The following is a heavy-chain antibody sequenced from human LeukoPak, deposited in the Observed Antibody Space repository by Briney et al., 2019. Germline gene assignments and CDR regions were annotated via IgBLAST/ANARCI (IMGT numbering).Heavy chain of an antibody. Sequence: GGSLRLSCAVSGFTFSSRGMQWVRQAPGKGLEWVAFISFDETNQYYADSVKGRFTISRDNSHNTLYLQMNSLRDEDTAVYYCARDSDEFFSNWLFPDYWGQGSLVIVSS. V-gene: IGHV3-30*03. CDR1: GFTFSSRG. CDR3: ARDSDEFFSNWLFPDY. J-gene: IGHJ4*02. D-gene: IGHD3-22*01. CDR2: ISFDETNQ.